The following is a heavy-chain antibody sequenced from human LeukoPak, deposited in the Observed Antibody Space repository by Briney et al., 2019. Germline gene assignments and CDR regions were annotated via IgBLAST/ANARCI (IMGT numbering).Heavy chain of an antibody. CDR2: ISFDGSNQ. J-gene: IGHJ4*02. CDR3: AREPETRYNFDY. V-gene: IGHV3-30-3*01. Sequence: GRSLRLSCAASGFTFSSYAMHWVRQAPGKGLEWVAVISFDGSNQHYADSVKGRFTISRDNSKNTLYLQMNSLRTEDTAVYYCAREPETRYNFDYWGQGTLVTVSS. CDR1: GFTFSSYA. D-gene: IGHD1-14*01.